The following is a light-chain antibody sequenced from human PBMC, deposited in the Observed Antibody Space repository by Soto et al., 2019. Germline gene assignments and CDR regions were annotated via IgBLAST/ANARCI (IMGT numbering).Light chain of an antibody. J-gene: IGLJ2*01. CDR2: LNNDGSH. CDR3: QTWDTGISVV. Sequence: QLVLTQSPSASASLGASVKLTRTLSSGHSNYAIAWHQQQPEKGPRYLMKLNNDGSHSKGDGIPDRFSGSSSGAERYLTISSLQSEDESDYYCQTWDTGISVVFGGGTKLTVL. CDR1: SGHSNYA. V-gene: IGLV4-69*01.